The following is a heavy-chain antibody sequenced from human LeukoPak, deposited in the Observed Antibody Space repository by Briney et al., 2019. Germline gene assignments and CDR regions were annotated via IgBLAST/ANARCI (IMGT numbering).Heavy chain of an antibody. Sequence: GGSLRLSCAASGFTFSSYAMHWVRQAPGKGLEWVAVISYDGSNKYYADSVKGRFTISRDNSKNTLYLQMNSLRAEDPAVYYCARGQGYYYDSSGQPWGQGTLVTVSS. CDR2: ISYDGSNK. CDR3: ARGQGYYYDSSGQP. D-gene: IGHD3-22*01. V-gene: IGHV3-30-3*01. J-gene: IGHJ5*02. CDR1: GFTFSSYA.